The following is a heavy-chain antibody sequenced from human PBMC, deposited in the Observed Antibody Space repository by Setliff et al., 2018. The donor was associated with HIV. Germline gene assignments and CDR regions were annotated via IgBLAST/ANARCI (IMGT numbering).Heavy chain of an antibody. CDR3: ARLPFITIFGVLNGDDGFDI. D-gene: IGHD3-3*01. CDR2: INPKSGGT. Sequence: ASVKVSCKASGYTFTGYYMHWVRQAPGQGPEWLGRINPKSGGTRYAQKFQGRVSMTRDTAISTACMELSRLRSDDSAVYYCARLPFITIFGVLNGDDGFDIWGQGTMVTVSS. V-gene: IGHV1-2*06. CDR1: GYTFTGYY. J-gene: IGHJ3*02.